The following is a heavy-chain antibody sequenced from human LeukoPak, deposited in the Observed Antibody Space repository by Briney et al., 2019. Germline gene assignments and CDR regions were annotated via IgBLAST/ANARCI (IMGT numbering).Heavy chain of an antibody. D-gene: IGHD3-3*01. J-gene: IGHJ6*02. CDR2: IYYSGST. CDR1: GGSVSSGSYY. CDR3: ARDPQPGVVPMDV. V-gene: IGHV4-61*01. Sequence: PSETLSLTCTVSGGSVSSGSYYWSWIRQPPGKGLEWIGYIYYSGSTNYNPSLKSRVTISVDTSKNQFSLKLSSVTAADTAVYYCARDPQPGVVPMDVWGQGTTVTVSS.